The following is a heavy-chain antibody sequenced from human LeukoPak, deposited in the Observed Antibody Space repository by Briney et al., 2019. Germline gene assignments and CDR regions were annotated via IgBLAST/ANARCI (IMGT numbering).Heavy chain of an antibody. V-gene: IGHV3-33*06. CDR1: GFTFSSYG. CDR2: IWYDGSNK. Sequence: GGSLRLSCAASGFTFSSYGMHWVRQAPGKGLEWVAVIWYDGSNKYCADSVKGRFTISGDNSKDTLYLQMNSLRAEDTAVYYCAKDLNRIAVAGNFDYWGQGTLVTVSS. J-gene: IGHJ4*02. D-gene: IGHD6-19*01. CDR3: AKDLNRIAVAGNFDY.